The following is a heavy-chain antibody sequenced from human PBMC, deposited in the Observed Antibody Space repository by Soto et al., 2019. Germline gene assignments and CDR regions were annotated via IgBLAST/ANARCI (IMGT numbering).Heavy chain of an antibody. V-gene: IGHV4-31*03. D-gene: IGHD3-22*01. Sequence: SETLSLTCTVSCGSISSGGYYWILIRQHPWKCLEWIGYIYYRGNSYYNSSLKSRVTMSVDTSRNQFSLSLTSVTAADTAIYYCTREWGPSYYYDSSGFNPESWGQGTLVTVSS. CDR1: CGSISSGGYY. CDR2: IYYRGNS. CDR3: TREWGPSYYYDSSGFNPES. J-gene: IGHJ5*02.